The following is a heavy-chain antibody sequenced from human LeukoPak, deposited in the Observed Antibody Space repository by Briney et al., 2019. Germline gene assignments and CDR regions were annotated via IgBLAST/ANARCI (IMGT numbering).Heavy chain of an antibody. Sequence: SETLSLTCTVSGGSISSYHWSWIRQPPGQGLEWIGYIYYSGSTNYNPSLKSRVTISVDTSNNQFSLKLSSVTAADTAVYFCARQDYYYYGMDVWGQGTTVTVSS. CDR3: ARQDYYYYGMDV. CDR1: GGSISSYH. J-gene: IGHJ6*02. V-gene: IGHV4-59*08. CDR2: IYYSGST.